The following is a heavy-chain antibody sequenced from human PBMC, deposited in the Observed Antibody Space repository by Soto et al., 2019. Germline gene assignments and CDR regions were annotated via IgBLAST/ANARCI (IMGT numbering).Heavy chain of an antibody. CDR1: GGSISSYY. V-gene: IGHV4-59*01. D-gene: IGHD5-18*01. J-gene: IGHJ6*02. Sequence: PSETLSLTCTVSGGSISSYYWSWIRQPPGKGLEWIGYIYYSGSTNYNPSLKSRVTISVDTSKNQFSLKLSSVTAADTAVYYCARDRDTAMMNYGMDVWGQGTTVTFSS. CDR3: ARDRDTAMMNYGMDV. CDR2: IYYSGST.